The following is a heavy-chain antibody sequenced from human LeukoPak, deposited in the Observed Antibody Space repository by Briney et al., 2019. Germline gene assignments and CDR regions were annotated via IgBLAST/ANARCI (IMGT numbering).Heavy chain of an antibody. D-gene: IGHD3-3*01. CDR2: ISGSGGST. V-gene: IGHV3-23*01. J-gene: IGHJ4*02. CDR1: GFTFSSYA. Sequence: GGSLRLSCAASGFTFSSYAMSWVRQAPGKGLEWVSGISGSGGSTYYADSVKGRFTISRDNSKNTLYLQMNSLRDEDTAVYYCAKDGSIFTVVIIYFDYWGQGTLVTVSS. CDR3: AKDGSIFTVVIIYFDY.